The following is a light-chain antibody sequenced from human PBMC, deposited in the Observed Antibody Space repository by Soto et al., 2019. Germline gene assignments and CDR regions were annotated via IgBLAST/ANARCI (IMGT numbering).Light chain of an antibody. CDR1: QSVSSSY. V-gene: IGKV3-20*01. J-gene: IGKJ1*01. CDR3: QQYGSSPWT. Sequence: EIVLTQSPGTLSLSPWERATLSCRASQSVSSSYLAWYQQKPGQAPRLLIYGASSRATGIPDRFSGSGTGTDFTLTISDVQPEDFAVYYCQQYGSSPWTFGQGTKVDIK. CDR2: GAS.